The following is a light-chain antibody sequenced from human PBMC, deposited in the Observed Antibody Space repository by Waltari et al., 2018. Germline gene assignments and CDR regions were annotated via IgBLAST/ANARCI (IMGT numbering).Light chain of an antibody. CDR2: LDS. J-gene: IGLJ3*02. Sequence: SSVLTQAPSVSVAPGQTATVTCGGDNIGGRSVHWYQQRPGRAPVLVVYLDSDRPSGIHDRFSGSKYGNAATLTISRVEAGDEADYYCHVWDGKTVMFGGGTKLTVL. CDR3: HVWDGKTVM. V-gene: IGLV3-21*02. CDR1: NIGGRS.